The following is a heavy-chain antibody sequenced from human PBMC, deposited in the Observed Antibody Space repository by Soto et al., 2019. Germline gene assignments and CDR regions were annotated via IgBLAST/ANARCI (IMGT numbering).Heavy chain of an antibody. Sequence: ASVKVSCKVSGYTLTELSMHWVRQAPGKGLEWMGGFDPEDGETIYAQKFQGRVTMTEDTSTDTAYMELGSLRSEDTAVYYCATDNCSSTSCYNRRSYYYGMDVWGQGTTVTVSS. V-gene: IGHV1-24*01. J-gene: IGHJ6*02. D-gene: IGHD2-2*02. CDR1: GYTLTELS. CDR3: ATDNCSSTSCYNRRSYYYGMDV. CDR2: FDPEDGET.